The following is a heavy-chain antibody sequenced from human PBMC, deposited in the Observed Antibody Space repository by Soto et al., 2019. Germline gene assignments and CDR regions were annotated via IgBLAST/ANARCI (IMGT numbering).Heavy chain of an antibody. J-gene: IGHJ3*02. CDR1: GGSFSGYY. CDR3: ASYYYYDSSGYPPDAFDI. V-gene: IGHV4-34*01. CDR2: INHSGST. Sequence: PSETLSLTCAVDGGSFSGYYWTWIRQPPGTGLEWIGEINHSGSTNYNPSLKSRVTISVDTSKNQFSLKLSSVTAADTAVYYCASYYYYDSSGYPPDAFDIWGQGTMVT. D-gene: IGHD3-22*01.